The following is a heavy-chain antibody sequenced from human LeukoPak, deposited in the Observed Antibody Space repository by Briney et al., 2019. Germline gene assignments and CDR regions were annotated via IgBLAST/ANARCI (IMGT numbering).Heavy chain of an antibody. D-gene: IGHD3-10*01. J-gene: IGHJ5*02. Sequence: SETLSLTCAVYGGSFSSYYWSWIRQPPGKGLEWIGEINHSGSTNYNPSLKGRVTISVDTSKNQFSLKLSSVTAADTAVYYCASSITMVRGVKENWFDPWGQGTLVTVSS. V-gene: IGHV4-34*01. CDR2: INHSGST. CDR1: GGSFSSYY. CDR3: ASSITMVRGVKENWFDP.